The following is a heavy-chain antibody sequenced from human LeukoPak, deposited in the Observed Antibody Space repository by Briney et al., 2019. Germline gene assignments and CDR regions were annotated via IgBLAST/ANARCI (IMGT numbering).Heavy chain of an antibody. CDR2: IYYSGST. V-gene: IGHV4-59*01. J-gene: IGHJ4*02. Sequence: SETLSLTCTVSGGSISSYYWSWIRQPPGKGLEWIGYIYYSGSTNYNPSLKSRVTISVDTSKNQSSLKLSSVTAADTAVYYCARAGPYSSSWSPFDYWGQGTLVTVSS. CDR1: GGSISSYY. D-gene: IGHD6-13*01. CDR3: ARAGPYSSSWSPFDY.